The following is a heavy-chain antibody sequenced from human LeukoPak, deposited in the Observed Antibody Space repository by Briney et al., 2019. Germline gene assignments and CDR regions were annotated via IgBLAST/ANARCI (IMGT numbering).Heavy chain of an antibody. Sequence: GGSLRLSCAASGFTVSSNYMGWVRQAPGKGLEWVAVISYDGSNKYYADSVKGRFTISRDNSKNTLYLQMNSLRAEDTAVYYCARRYCSSTSCSTASYFDYWGQGTLVTVSS. CDR2: ISYDGSNK. CDR1: GFTVSSNY. CDR3: ARRYCSSTSCSTASYFDY. V-gene: IGHV3-30*03. D-gene: IGHD2-2*02. J-gene: IGHJ4*02.